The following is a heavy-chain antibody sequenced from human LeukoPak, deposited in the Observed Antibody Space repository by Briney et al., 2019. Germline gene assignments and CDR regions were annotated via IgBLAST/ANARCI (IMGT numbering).Heavy chain of an antibody. D-gene: IGHD3-3*01. V-gene: IGHV3-48*01. Sequence: PGGSLRLSCAASGFTFSNYNMNWVRQAPGKGLEWVSYISSSSTTIHYADSVRGRFTISRDNARTSPYLQMNSLRAEETAVHYCATDFLEVVYWGQGTLVTVSS. CDR1: GFTFSNYN. CDR3: ATDFLEVVY. J-gene: IGHJ4*02. CDR2: ISSSSTTI.